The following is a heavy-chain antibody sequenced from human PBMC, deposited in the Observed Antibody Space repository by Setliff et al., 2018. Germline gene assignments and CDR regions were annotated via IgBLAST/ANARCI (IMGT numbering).Heavy chain of an antibody. CDR3: ARGGYYYDSSGDDAFDI. D-gene: IGHD3-22*01. V-gene: IGHV1-8*03. CDR2: MNPNSGNT. J-gene: IGHJ3*02. Sequence: GASVKVSCKASGYTFTSYDINWVRQATGQGLEWMGWMNPNSGNTGYAQKFQGRVTITRNTSISTAYMELSSLRSEDTAVYYCARGGYYYDSSGDDAFDIWGQGTMVTVSS. CDR1: GYTFTSYD.